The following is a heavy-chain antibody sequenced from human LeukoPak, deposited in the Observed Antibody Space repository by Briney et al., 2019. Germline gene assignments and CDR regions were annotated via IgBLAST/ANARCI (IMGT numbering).Heavy chain of an antibody. V-gene: IGHV1-46*01. CDR2: INPSGGST. Sequence: ASVKVSCKASGYTFTSYYMHWVRQASGQGLEWMGIINPSGGSTSYAQKFQGRVTMTRDTSTSTVYMELSSLRSEDTAVYYCARRRGQYMASFRYFDYWGQGTLVTVSS. CDR3: ARRRGQYMASFRYFDY. D-gene: IGHD5-24*01. CDR1: GYTFTSYY. J-gene: IGHJ4*02.